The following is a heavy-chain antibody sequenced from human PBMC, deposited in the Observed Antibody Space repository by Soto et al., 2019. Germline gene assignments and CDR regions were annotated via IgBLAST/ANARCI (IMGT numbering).Heavy chain of an antibody. CDR1: GGSISSSNW. CDR3: ASTRQWLGNAFDI. D-gene: IGHD6-19*01. J-gene: IGHJ3*02. CDR2: IYHSGST. V-gene: IGHV4-4*02. Sequence: SETLSLTCAVSGGSISSSNWWSWVHQPPGKGLEWIGEIYHSGSTNYNPSLKSRVTISVDKSKNQSSLKLSSVTAADTAVYYCASTRQWLGNAFDIWGQGTMVTVSS.